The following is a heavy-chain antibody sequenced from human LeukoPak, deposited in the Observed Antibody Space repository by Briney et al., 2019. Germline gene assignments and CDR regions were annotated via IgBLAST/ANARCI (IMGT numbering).Heavy chain of an antibody. CDR1: GFTFDDYA. D-gene: IGHD6-19*01. CDR3: AKDSTLATHSSGWYSYFAS. CDR2: ISWNSGSI. V-gene: IGHV3-9*01. J-gene: IGHJ4*02. Sequence: PGRSLRLSCAASGFTFDDYAMHWVRHAPGKGLEWVSGISWNSGSIGYADSVKDRFTISRDNAKISLYLQMNSLRAEDTALYYCAKDSTLATHSSGWYSYFASWGQGTLVTVSS.